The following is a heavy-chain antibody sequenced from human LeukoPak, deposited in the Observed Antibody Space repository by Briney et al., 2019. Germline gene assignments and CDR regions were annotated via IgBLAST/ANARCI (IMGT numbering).Heavy chain of an antibody. J-gene: IGHJ4*02. CDR2: ISGSGGST. Sequence: PGGSLRLSCAASEFTFSNYAMSWVRQAPGKGLEWVSAISGSGGSTYYADPVKGRFTISRDNSKNTLYLQMNSLRAEDTAVYYCAKPYYYDSSGYYPLLDYWGQGTLVTVSS. V-gene: IGHV3-23*01. D-gene: IGHD3-22*01. CDR1: EFTFSNYA. CDR3: AKPYYYDSSGYYPLLDY.